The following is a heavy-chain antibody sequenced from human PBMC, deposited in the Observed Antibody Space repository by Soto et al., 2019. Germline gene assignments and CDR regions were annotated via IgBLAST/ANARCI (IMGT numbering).Heavy chain of an antibody. Sequence: QVQLVESGGGVVQPGRSLRLSCAASGFTFSSYAMHWVRQAPGKGLAWVAVISYDGSNKYYADSVKGRFTISRDNAKNTQYLQMNSVRAEDTDVYYCARDSGWLDYWGQGTLVTVSS. CDR3: ARDSGWLDY. CDR1: GFTFSSYA. CDR2: ISYDGSNK. J-gene: IGHJ4*02. D-gene: IGHD6-19*01. V-gene: IGHV3-30-3*01.